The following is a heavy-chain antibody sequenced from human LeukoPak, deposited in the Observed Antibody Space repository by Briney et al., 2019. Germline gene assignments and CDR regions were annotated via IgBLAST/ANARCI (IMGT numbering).Heavy chain of an antibody. CDR1: GGSFSGYY. CDR2: INHSGST. CDR3: ARERKNYYGSGSTLDYYYYYYMDV. D-gene: IGHD3-10*01. Sequence: SETLSLTCAVYGGSFSGYYWSWIRQPPGKGLEWIGEINHSGSTNYNPSLKSRVTISVDTSKNQFSLKLSSVTAADTAVYYCARERKNYYGSGSTLDYYYYYYMDVWGKGTTVTVSS. J-gene: IGHJ6*03. V-gene: IGHV4-34*01.